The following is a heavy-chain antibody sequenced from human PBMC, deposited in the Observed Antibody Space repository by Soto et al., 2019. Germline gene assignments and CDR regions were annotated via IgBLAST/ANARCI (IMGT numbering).Heavy chain of an antibody. D-gene: IGHD6-19*01. CDR3: ARAEGYSSWGLLDP. J-gene: IGHJ5*02. CDR2: IYYRGST. CDR1: GGSISSGAYF. Sequence: QVQLQESGPGLVKPSQTLSLTCTVSGGSISSGAYFWSWIRQHPGRGLEWIGYIYYRGSTYYNPSLKSRLTISVDTSKNPFSLNLTSVTAADTAVYYCARAEGYSSWGLLDPWGQGTLVTVSS. V-gene: IGHV4-31*03.